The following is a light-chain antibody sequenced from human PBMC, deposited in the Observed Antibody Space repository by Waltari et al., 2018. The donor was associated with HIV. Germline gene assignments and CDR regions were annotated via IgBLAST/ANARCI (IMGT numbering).Light chain of an antibody. J-gene: IGKJ1*01. CDR3: QQSYRTPPT. CDR2: VAS. CDR1: QSIATN. Sequence: DIQMTQSPSSLSASVGDRVTITCRASQSIATNLNWYQQKTGKAPNVLIYVASRLQSGVTLMFSGSASGTDFTLTINDLQAEDFATYFCQQSYRTPPTFGKGIKVEMK. V-gene: IGKV1-39*01.